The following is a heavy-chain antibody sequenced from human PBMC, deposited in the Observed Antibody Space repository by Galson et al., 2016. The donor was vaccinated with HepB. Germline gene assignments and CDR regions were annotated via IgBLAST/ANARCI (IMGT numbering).Heavy chain of an antibody. J-gene: IGHJ6*02. V-gene: IGHV3-53*01. CDR2: VYSGGST. CDR3: ARDAGYYGMDV. CDR1: GFTVISNY. Sequence: SLRLSCAASGFTVISNYMTWVRQAPGKGLEWVSVVYSGGSTYYADSVKGRFTISRDNSKNTLYLQMNSLRAEDTAIYYCARDAGYYGMDVWGQGNPGHRLL.